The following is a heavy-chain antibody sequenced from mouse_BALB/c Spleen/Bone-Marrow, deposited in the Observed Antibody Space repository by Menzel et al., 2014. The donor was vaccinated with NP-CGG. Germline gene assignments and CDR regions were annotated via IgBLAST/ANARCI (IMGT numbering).Heavy chain of an antibody. CDR3: ARLGNYSPSYAMDY. J-gene: IGHJ4*01. V-gene: IGHV14-3*02. CDR1: GFNIKDTY. D-gene: IGHD2-1*01. Sequence: EVQLVESGAELVKPGASVKLSCTASGFNIKDTYMHWVKQRPEQGLEWIGRIDTANGNTKYDPKFQGKATITADTSSNTAYLQLSSLTSEDTAVYYCARLGNYSPSYAMDYWGQGTSVTVSS. CDR2: IDTANGNT.